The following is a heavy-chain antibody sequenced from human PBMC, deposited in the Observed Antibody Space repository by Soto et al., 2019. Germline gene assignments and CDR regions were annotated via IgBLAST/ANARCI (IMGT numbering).Heavy chain of an antibody. CDR1: GFTFSSYL. CDR2: INSDGSST. J-gene: IGHJ4*02. D-gene: IGHD3-22*01. V-gene: IGHV3-74*01. Sequence: GGSLRLSCAASGFTFSSYLIHWVRQAPGKGLVWVSRINSDGSSTSYADSVKGRFTISRDNAKNTLYLQMNSLRAEDTAVYYCARDPTYFYDSSGYYDYWGQGTLVTVS. CDR3: ARDPTYFYDSSGYYDY.